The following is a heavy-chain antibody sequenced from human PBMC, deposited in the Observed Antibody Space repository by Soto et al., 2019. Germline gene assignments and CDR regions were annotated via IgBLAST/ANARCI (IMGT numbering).Heavy chain of an antibody. CDR1: GYSFTSYW. Sequence: GESLKISCKGSGYSFTSYWIGWVRQMPGKGLEWMGIIYPGDSDTRYSPSFQGQVTISTDKSISTAYLQWSSLKASDTAMYYCARRGAVAGYYYYYGMDVWGQGTTVTVSS. J-gene: IGHJ6*02. V-gene: IGHV5-51*01. CDR2: IYPGDSDT. CDR3: ARRGAVAGYYYYYGMDV. D-gene: IGHD6-19*01.